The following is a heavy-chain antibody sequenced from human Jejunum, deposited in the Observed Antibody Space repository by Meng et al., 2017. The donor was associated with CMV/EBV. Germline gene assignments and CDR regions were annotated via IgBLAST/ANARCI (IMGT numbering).Heavy chain of an antibody. CDR3: AKRGENSGDYYVDY. D-gene: IGHD1-26*01. CDR2: ISDTGGAT. CDR1: GFTFRNYA. J-gene: IGHJ4*02. Sequence: SGFTFRNYAMTWVRQAPGKGLEWVSVISDTGGATFYADSVRGRFSISRDSSKNTVFLQMNSLRADDTAVYYCAKRGENSGDYYVDYWGQGTLVTVSS. V-gene: IGHV3-23*01.